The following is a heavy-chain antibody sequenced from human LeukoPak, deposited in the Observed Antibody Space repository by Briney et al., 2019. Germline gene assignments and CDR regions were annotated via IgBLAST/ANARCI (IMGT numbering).Heavy chain of an antibody. CDR3: ATKQWLAPPPDS. CDR1: GFTFSKYL. V-gene: IGHV3-74*01. Sequence: GGSLRLSCAASGFTFSKYLMLWVRQAPGKGLESVSRINTDGTVTTYADPVKGRFTVSRDNADNTMFLQMNSVRDEDTAVYYCATKQWLAPPPDSWGQGTPVTVSS. J-gene: IGHJ4*02. D-gene: IGHD6-19*01. CDR2: INTDGTVT.